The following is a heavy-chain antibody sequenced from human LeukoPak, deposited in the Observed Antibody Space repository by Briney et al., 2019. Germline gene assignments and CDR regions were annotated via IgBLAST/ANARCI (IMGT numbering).Heavy chain of an antibody. CDR1: GFTFSSYS. V-gene: IGHV3-48*01. J-gene: IGHJ4*02. D-gene: IGHD6-6*01. Sequence: SGGSLRLSCAASGFTFSSYSMNWVRQAPGKGLEWVSYISSSSSTIYYADSVKGRFTISRDNAKNSLYLQMNSLRAEDTAVYYCARDHSSSLHDYWGQGTLVTVSS. CDR2: ISSSSSTI. CDR3: ARDHSSSLHDY.